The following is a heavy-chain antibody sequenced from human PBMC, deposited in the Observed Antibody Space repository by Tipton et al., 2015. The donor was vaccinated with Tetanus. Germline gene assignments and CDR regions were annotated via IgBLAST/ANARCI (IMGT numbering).Heavy chain of an antibody. Sequence: QVQLVQSGAEVKKPGSSVKVSCKASGVTLSSIAVSWVRQAPGQGLEWLGGIIPMFDTANHAQKFQGRVTITADKSTSTAYMEVSSLRYDDTAVYYCAIGVSAASAIDYWGQGTQVTVSS. J-gene: IGHJ4*02. D-gene: IGHD3-16*01. V-gene: IGHV1-69*06. CDR2: IIPMFDTA. CDR3: AIGVSAASAIDY. CDR1: GVTLSSIA.